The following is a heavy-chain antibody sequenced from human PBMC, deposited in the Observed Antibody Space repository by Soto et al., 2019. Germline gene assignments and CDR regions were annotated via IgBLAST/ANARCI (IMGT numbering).Heavy chain of an antibody. J-gene: IGHJ4*02. CDR2: IIPILGIA. D-gene: IGHD3-10*01. Sequence: QVQLVQSGAEVKKPGSSVKVSCKASGGTFSSYTISWVRQAPGQGLEWMGRIIPILGIANYAQKFQGRVTSTADKSTSTAYMDLSSLRSEDTAVYYCAREEYYYGSGAFFDYWGQGTLVTVSS. CDR1: GGTFSSYT. CDR3: AREEYYYGSGAFFDY. V-gene: IGHV1-69*08.